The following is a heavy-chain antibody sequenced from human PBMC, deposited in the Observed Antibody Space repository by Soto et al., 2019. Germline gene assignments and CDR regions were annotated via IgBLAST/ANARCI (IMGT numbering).Heavy chain of an antibody. D-gene: IGHD6-6*01. CDR1: GFTFSSYG. CDR2: IWYDGSNK. Sequence: QVPLVESGGGVVQPGRSLRLSCAASGFTFSSYGMHWVRQAPGKGLEWVAVIWYDGSNKYYADSVKGRFTISRDNSKNTLYMQMNSLRAEDTAVYYCARDRRRASTYYYYGMDVWGQGTTVTVSS. CDR3: ARDRRRASTYYYYGMDV. J-gene: IGHJ6*02. V-gene: IGHV3-33*01.